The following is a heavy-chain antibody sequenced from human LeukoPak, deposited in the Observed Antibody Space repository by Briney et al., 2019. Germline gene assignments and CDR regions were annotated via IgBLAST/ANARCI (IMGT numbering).Heavy chain of an antibody. Sequence: ASVKVSCTASGGSFSTNAISWVRQAPGQGLEWMGALIPVFDTGTYSQKFQDRLTITADQSTSTVYMELSSLTSEDTAVYYCTRDLGYGNGGNYWGQGTLVTVSS. CDR3: TRDLGYGNGGNY. J-gene: IGHJ4*02. CDR1: GGSFSTNA. V-gene: IGHV1-69*01. D-gene: IGHD5-18*01. CDR2: LIPVFDTG.